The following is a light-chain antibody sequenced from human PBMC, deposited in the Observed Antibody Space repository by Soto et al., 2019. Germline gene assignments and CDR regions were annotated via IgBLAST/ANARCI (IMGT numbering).Light chain of an antibody. V-gene: IGKV3-20*01. CDR3: QQYGSSPPYT. CDR2: GSS. J-gene: IGKJ2*01. Sequence: EVVLTQSPGTLSLSPGERATLSCRASQSVSNNYFAWYQQKPGQAPRLLIFGSSDRATGIPDRFSGSGSGTDFSLTISRPEPEDFAGYYRQQYGSSPPYTFGQETNLEIK. CDR1: QSVSNNY.